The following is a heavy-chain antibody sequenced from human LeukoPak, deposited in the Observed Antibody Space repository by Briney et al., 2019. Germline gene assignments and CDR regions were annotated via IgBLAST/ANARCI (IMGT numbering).Heavy chain of an antibody. D-gene: IGHD3-10*01. CDR1: RYTFTSYA. CDR3: ARDLEGTYYYGSGSYHY. CDR2: INAGNGNT. Sequence: ASVKVSCKASRYTFTSYAMHWVRQAPGQRLEWMGWINAGNGNTKYSQKFQGRVTITRDTSASTAYMELSSLRSEDTAVYYCARDLEGTYYYGSGSYHYWGQGTLVTVSS. V-gene: IGHV1-3*01. J-gene: IGHJ4*02.